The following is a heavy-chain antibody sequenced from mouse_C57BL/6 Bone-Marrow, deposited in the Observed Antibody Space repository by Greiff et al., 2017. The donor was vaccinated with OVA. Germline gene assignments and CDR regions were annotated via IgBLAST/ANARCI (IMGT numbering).Heavy chain of an antibody. CDR1: GYTFTDYE. V-gene: IGHV1-15*01. D-gene: IGHD2-5*01. CDR2: LDPATGGT. CDR3: TRGYSNYYAMDY. Sequence: VQLQQSGAELVRPGASVTLSCKASGYTFTDYEMHWVKQTPVHGLEWIGALDPATGGTAYNQKFKGKAILTADKSSSTAYMGLRSLTSEDSAVYYCTRGYSNYYAMDYWGQGTSVTVSS. J-gene: IGHJ4*01.